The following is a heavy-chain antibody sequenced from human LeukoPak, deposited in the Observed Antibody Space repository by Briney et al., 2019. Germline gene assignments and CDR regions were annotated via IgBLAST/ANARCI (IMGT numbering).Heavy chain of an antibody. V-gene: IGHV1-2*02. J-gene: IGHJ5*02. CDR2: INPNSGGT. Sequence: ASVKVSCKGSGYTFTGCYMHWVRQAPGQGLEWMGWINPNSGGTNYAQKCQGRVTMTRDTSSSTAYMELSRLRSDDPAVYYCARDSLPAYYYGSGSPEPYNWFDHWGQGTLVTVSS. CDR1: GYTFTGCY. D-gene: IGHD3-10*01. CDR3: ARDSLPAYYYGSGSPEPYNWFDH.